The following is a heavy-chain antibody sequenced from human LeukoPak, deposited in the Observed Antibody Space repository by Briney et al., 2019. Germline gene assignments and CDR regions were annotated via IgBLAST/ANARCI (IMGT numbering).Heavy chain of an antibody. Sequence: GGSLRLSCAASGFTFDDSAMTWVRQAPGKGLEWVSGINWNGGTTHYADSVKGRFTISRDSAQKSLYLQINSLRAEDTALYYCARGSSGFDYWGQGTLVTGSS. V-gene: IGHV3-20*04. D-gene: IGHD3-22*01. J-gene: IGHJ4*02. CDR2: INWNGGTT. CDR3: ARGSSGFDY. CDR1: GFTFDDSA.